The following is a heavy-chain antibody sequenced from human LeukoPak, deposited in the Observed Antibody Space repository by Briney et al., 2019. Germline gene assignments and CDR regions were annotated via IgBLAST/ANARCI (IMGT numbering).Heavy chain of an antibody. CDR2: IRYDGSKK. V-gene: IGHV3-30*02. Sequence: PGGSLRLSCAASGFTFSSYGMHWVRQAPGKGLEWVAFIRYDGSKKYYADSVKGRFTISRDNSKNTLYLQMNSLRAEDTAVYYCAKGLDIVVVPAAEHHDYWGQGTLVTVSS. J-gene: IGHJ4*02. D-gene: IGHD2-2*01. CDR3: AKGLDIVVVPAAEHHDY. CDR1: GFTFSSYG.